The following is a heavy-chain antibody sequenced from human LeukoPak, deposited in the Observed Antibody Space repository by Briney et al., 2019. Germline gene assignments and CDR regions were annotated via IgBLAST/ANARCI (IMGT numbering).Heavy chain of an antibody. CDR1: GGSFSGYY. J-gene: IGHJ1*01. CDR3: ASLVRKGGSSWYVKAEYFQH. V-gene: IGHV4-34*01. CDR2: INHSGST. D-gene: IGHD6-13*01. Sequence: SETLSLTCAVYGGSFSGYYWSWIRQPPGKGLEWIGEINHSGSTNYNPFLKSRVTISVDTSKNQFSLKLSSVTAADTAVYYCASLVRKGGSSWYVKAEYFQHWGQGTLVTVSS.